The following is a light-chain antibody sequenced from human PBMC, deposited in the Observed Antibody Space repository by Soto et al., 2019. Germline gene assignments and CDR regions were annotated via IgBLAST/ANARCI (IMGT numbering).Light chain of an antibody. V-gene: IGLV2-11*01. CDR2: DVS. CDR1: SSDVGDYKY. CDR3: CSYTGSSYV. Sequence: QSALTQPRSVSGSPGQSVTISCTGTSSDVGDYKYVSWYLQHPGKAPKLIIYDVSERPSGVPDRFSGSKSGNTASLSISGLQAEDEADYYCCSYTGSSYVFGTGTKVTVL. J-gene: IGLJ1*01.